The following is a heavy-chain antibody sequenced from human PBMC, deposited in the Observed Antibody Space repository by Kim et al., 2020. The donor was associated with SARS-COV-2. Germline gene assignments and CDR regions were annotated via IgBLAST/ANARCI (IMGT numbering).Heavy chain of an antibody. CDR3: ARGFLAAARVLGAFDI. CDR2: INHSGST. V-gene: IGHV4-34*01. CDR1: GGSFSGYY. J-gene: IGHJ3*02. Sequence: SETLSLTCAVYGGSFSGYYWSWIRQPPGKGLEWIGEINHSGSTNYNPSLKSRVTISVDTSKNQFSLKLSSVTAADTAVYYCARGFLAAARVLGAFDIWGQGTMVTVSS. D-gene: IGHD6-13*01.